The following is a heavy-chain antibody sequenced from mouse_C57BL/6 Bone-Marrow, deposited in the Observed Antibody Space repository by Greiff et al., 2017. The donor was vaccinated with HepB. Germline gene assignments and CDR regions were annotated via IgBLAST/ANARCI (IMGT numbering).Heavy chain of an antibody. J-gene: IGHJ3*01. D-gene: IGHD1-1*01. V-gene: IGHV1-81*01. Sequence: VMLQQSGAELARPGASVKLSCKASGYTFTSYGISWVKQRTGQGLEWIGEIYPRSGNTYYNEKFKGKATLTADKSSSTAYMELRSLTSEDSAVYFCARWITTVVATNAYWGQGTLVTVSA. CDR3: ARWITTVVATNAY. CDR2: IYPRSGNT. CDR1: GYTFTSYG.